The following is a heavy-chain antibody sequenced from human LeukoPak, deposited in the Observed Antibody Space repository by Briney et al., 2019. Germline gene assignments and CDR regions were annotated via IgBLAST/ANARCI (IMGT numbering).Heavy chain of an antibody. CDR1: GFTFSSYW. D-gene: IGHD2-2*01. V-gene: IGHV3-7*03. Sequence: PGGSLRLSCAASGFTFSSYWMTWVRQAPGKGLEWVANIKEDGSEKYYVDSVKGRFTISRDNSKSTLYLQMNSLRAEDTAVYYCARVVTPRYCSTTSCYWKGWFDPWGQGTLVTVSS. J-gene: IGHJ5*02. CDR2: IKEDGSEK. CDR3: ARVVTPRYCSTTSCYWKGWFDP.